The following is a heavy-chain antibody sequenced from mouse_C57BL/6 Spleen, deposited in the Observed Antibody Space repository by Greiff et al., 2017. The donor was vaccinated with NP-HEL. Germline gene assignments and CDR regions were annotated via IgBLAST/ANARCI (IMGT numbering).Heavy chain of an antibody. D-gene: IGHD2-4*01. V-gene: IGHV5-17*01. CDR3: AMADYDGAWFAY. CDR2: ISSGSSTI. Sequence: DVMLVESGGGLVKPGGSLKLSCAASGFTFSDYGMHWVRQAPEKGLEWVAYISSGSSTIYYADTVKGRFTISRDNAKNTLFLQMTSRRSEDTAMYYCAMADYDGAWFAYWGQGTLVTVSA. J-gene: IGHJ3*01. CDR1: GFTFSDYG.